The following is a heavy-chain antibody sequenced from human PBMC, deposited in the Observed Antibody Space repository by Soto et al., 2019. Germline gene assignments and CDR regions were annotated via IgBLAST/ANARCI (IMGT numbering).Heavy chain of an antibody. CDR3: ARISRDSSGYYLDY. V-gene: IGHV2-26*01. CDR1: GFSLSNARMG. J-gene: IGHJ4*02. Sequence: QVTLKESGPVLVKPTETLTLTCTVSGFSLSNARMGVSWIRQPPGKALEWLAHIFSNDEKSYSTSLKSRLTTSKATSKSQVVLTMTNMDPVDTATYYCARISRDSSGYYLDYWGQGTLVTVSS. D-gene: IGHD3-22*01. CDR2: IFSNDEK.